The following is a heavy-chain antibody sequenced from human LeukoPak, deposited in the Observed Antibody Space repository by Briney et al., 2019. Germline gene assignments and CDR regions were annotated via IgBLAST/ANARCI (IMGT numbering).Heavy chain of an antibody. CDR1: RFTFGSYW. D-gene: IGHD1-14*01. Sequence: PGGSLRLSCAASRFTFGSYWMSWVRQAPGKGLEWVAHIKENGNEQYYADSVKGRFTISRDNVKQSLCLQMNSLRAEDTAVYYCARGPGDFDASDIWGQGTVVTVSS. CDR3: ARGPGDFDASDI. J-gene: IGHJ3*02. V-gene: IGHV3-7*01. CDR2: IKENGNEQ.